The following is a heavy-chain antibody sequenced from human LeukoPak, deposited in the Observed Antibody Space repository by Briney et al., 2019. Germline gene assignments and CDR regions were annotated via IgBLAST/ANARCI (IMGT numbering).Heavy chain of an antibody. V-gene: IGHV5-51*01. CDR2: IYTGDSDS. CDR3: ARRPCSGGSCYSAIDY. D-gene: IGHD2-15*01. Sequence: GESLKTSCKGSGYSSTSYWIGWVRQMPGKGLGWMGIIYTGDSDSRYSPSFQGQVTISAAKSISTTYLQWSSMKASDTAMYYCARRPCSGGSCYSAIDYWGQGTLVSVSS. CDR1: GYSSTSYW. J-gene: IGHJ4*02.